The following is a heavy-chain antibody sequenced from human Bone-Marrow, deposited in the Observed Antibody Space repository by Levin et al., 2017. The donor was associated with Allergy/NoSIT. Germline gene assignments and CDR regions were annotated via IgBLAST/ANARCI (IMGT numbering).Heavy chain of an antibody. Sequence: ASVKVSCKISGYTLSEFSVHWMRQVPGKGLEWMGGLDREDGEPIYPQKFQGRVTMTADTSTDTAYMELTSLRSEDTAVYYCATPYGDYDNYFDPWGQGTLVTVSS. V-gene: IGHV1-24*01. CDR1: GYTLSEFS. CDR3: ATPYGDYDNYFDP. D-gene: IGHD4-17*01. J-gene: IGHJ5*02. CDR2: LDREDGEP.